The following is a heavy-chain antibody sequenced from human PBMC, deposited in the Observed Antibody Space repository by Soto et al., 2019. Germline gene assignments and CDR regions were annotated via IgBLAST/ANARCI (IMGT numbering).Heavy chain of an antibody. Sequence: EVQLLESGGGLVQPGGSLRLSCAASGFTFSTYGMSWVRQAPGKGLEWVSIISGSGGSTYYADTVKGRFTISRDNSKNTLYLQMNSLRAEDTAVYYCAKDPATIAVAGTFEYWGQGTLVIVSS. CDR3: AKDPATIAVAGTFEY. J-gene: IGHJ4*02. V-gene: IGHV3-23*01. CDR1: GFTFSTYG. D-gene: IGHD6-19*01. CDR2: ISGSGGST.